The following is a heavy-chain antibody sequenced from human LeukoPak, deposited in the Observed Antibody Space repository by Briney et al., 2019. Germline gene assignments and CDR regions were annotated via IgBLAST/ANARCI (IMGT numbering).Heavy chain of an antibody. CDR1: GFTFSSYS. J-gene: IGHJ4*02. CDR3: ASHGYYYDSSGEPFDY. Sequence: GGSLRLSCAASGFTFSSYSMNWVRQAPGKGLEWVSSISSSSSYIYYADSVKGRFTISRDNAKNSLYLQMNSLRAEDTAVYYCASHGYYYDSSGEPFDYWGQGTLVTVSS. CDR2: ISSSSSYI. D-gene: IGHD3-22*01. V-gene: IGHV3-21*01.